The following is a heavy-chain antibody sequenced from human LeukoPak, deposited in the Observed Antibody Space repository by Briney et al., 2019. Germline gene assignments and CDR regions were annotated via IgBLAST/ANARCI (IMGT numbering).Heavy chain of an antibody. J-gene: IGHJ6*03. CDR2: IYHSGST. V-gene: IGHV4-38-2*01. CDR1: GYSISSGYY. Sequence: SETLSLTCAVSGYSISSGYYWGWIRQPPGKGLEWIGSIYHSGSTYYNPSLKSRVTISVDTSKKQFSLKQSSVTAADTAVYYCARHRYYYGSGSPTYYYMDVWGKGTTVTVSS. CDR3: ARHRYYYGSGSPTYYYMDV. D-gene: IGHD3-10*01.